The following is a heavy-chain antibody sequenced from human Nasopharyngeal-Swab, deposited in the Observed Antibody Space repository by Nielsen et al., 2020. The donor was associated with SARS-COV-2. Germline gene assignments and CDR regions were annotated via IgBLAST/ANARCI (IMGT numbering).Heavy chain of an antibody. V-gene: IGHV3-30-3*01. CDR2: ISYDGSNQ. CDR1: GFTFSSYA. J-gene: IGHJ6*02. D-gene: IGHD1-1*01. CDR3: ARLGTESYHYYSLDV. Sequence: GESLKISCAASGFTFSSYAMHWVRQAPGKGLEWVAVISYDGSNQYYADSVKGRFTISRDNSKNTLYLEMNSLRVEDTAVYYCARLGTESYHYYSLDVWGQGTTVTVSS.